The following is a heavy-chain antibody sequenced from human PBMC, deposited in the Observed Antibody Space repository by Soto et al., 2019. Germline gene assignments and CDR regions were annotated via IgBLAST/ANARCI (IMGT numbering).Heavy chain of an antibody. CDR3: ARDPLYDFWSGYYNHYFDY. CDR2: ISAYNGNT. D-gene: IGHD3-3*01. Sequence: QVQLVESGAEVKKPGASVKVSCKASGYTFTSYGISWVRQAPGQGLEWMGWISAYNGNTNYAQKLQGRVTMTTDTSTSTAYMELRSLRSDDTAVYYCARDPLYDFWSGYYNHYFDYWGQGTLVTVSS. CDR1: GYTFTSYG. V-gene: IGHV1-18*01. J-gene: IGHJ4*02.